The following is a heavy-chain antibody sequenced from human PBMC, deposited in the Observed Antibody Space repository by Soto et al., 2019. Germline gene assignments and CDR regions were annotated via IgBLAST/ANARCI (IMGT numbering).Heavy chain of an antibody. CDR3: ATLRGLGVVSPYFDY. Sequence: SETLSLTCTVSGASINNYHWTWIRQPPGKGLEWIAYIYYTRITNFNPSLKSRVNNSMDTSKKQFSLKLRSVTAADTAVYFCATLRGLGVVSPYFDYWGQGLMVT. CDR2: IYYTRIT. V-gene: IGHV4-59*08. CDR1: GASINNYH. J-gene: IGHJ4*02. D-gene: IGHD3-10*01.